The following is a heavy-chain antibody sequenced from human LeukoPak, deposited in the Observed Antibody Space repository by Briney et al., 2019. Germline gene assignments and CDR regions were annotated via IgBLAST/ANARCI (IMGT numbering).Heavy chain of an antibody. D-gene: IGHD6-13*01. Sequence: GRSLRLSCAASGFTFDDYAMHWVRQAPGKGLEWVSGISWNSGSIGYADSVKGRFTISRDNAKNSLYLQMNSLRAEDMALYYCAKDMERGLSGTLDYWGQGTLVTVSS. CDR3: AKDMERGLSGTLDY. CDR1: GFTFDDYA. CDR2: ISWNSGSI. V-gene: IGHV3-9*03. J-gene: IGHJ4*02.